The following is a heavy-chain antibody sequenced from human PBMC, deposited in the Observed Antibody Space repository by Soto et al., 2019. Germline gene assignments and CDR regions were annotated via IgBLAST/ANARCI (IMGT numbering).Heavy chain of an antibody. Sequence: EVQLLESGGGLVQPGGSLRLSCAASGFTFSSYAMSWVRQAPGKGLEWVSAISGSGGSTYYADSVKGRFTISRDNSKNTLYLQMNSLRAEDTAVYYCPKDLDILTGYYPYYFDYWGQGTLVTVSS. CDR1: GFTFSSYA. D-gene: IGHD3-9*01. CDR2: ISGSGGST. CDR3: PKDLDILTGYYPYYFDY. J-gene: IGHJ4*02. V-gene: IGHV3-23*01.